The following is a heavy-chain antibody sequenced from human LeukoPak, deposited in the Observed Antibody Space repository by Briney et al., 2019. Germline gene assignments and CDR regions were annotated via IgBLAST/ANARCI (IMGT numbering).Heavy chain of an antibody. V-gene: IGHV4-4*09. J-gene: IGHJ5*02. CDR1: GGSVSDYY. CDR2: IYTRGKT. D-gene: IGHD3-10*01. Sequence: PSETLSLTCTVSGGSVSDYYWSWIRQPPGKGLEWVGYIYTRGKTNSNPFLKGRVTILGDTSKNQFSLKLNSVTAADTAVYYCARHLHSDGSGSYLNWLDPWGQGILVTVSS. CDR3: ARHLHSDGSGSYLNWLDP.